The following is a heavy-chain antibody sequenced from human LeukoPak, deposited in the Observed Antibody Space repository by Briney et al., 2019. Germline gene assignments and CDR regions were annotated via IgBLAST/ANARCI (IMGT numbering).Heavy chain of an antibody. J-gene: IGHJ4*02. CDR2: IYYSGIT. D-gene: IGHD3-22*01. Sequence: PSETLSLTCTVSGGSISGYYWSWIRQPPGKGLEWIGYIYYSGITNYNPSLKSRVTISVDRSKNQFSLKLSSVTAADTAVYYCAVDSSGPIDYWGQGTLVTVSS. CDR1: GGSISGYY. V-gene: IGHV4-59*12. CDR3: AVDSSGPIDY.